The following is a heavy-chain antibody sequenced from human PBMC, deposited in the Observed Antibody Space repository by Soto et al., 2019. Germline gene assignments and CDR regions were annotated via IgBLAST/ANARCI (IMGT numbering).Heavy chain of an antibody. CDR2: IWKDENNK. D-gene: IGHD1-1*01. CDR3: ANYPPLRAPGYSFDY. J-gene: IGHJ4*02. Sequence: PGGSLRLSCAASGFGVSNYGMHWVRQAPGKGLEWVAVIWKDENNKYYRDSVKGRFTISRDNSKNTLELQMSSLRGEDTAVYYCANYPPLRAPGYSFDYWGQGTLVTVSS. V-gene: IGHV3-30*02. CDR1: GFGVSNYG.